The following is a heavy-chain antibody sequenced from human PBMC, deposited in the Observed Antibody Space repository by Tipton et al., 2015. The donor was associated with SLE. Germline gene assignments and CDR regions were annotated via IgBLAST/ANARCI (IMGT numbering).Heavy chain of an antibody. J-gene: IGHJ4*02. V-gene: IGHV3-23*03. Sequence: SLRLPCTASGFTFSDYAMNWVRQAPGKGLEWVSVITSGGVTYYSDSVKGRFIISRDDSKTTMYLQMNRLRPEDTAVYYCAKDRFYDSGGYFFFDYWGPGTQVTVSS. CDR1: GFTFSDYA. CDR3: AKDRFYDSGGYFFFDY. D-gene: IGHD3-22*01. CDR2: ITSGGVT.